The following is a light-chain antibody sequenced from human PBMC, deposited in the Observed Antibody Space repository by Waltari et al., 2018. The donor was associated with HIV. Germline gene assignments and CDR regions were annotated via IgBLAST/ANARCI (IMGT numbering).Light chain of an antibody. V-gene: IGKV3D-15*03. CDR1: QSISNN. Sequence: IAMTQSPATLSVPPGESATLSCRAGQSISNNFARFQQKPGQSPRLLIYDASFRATGILARFSGSGSGTEFTLTVSFLQSEEFAVYYCHQYHDWYTFGQGTKLEIK. CDR2: DAS. CDR3: HQYHDWYT. J-gene: IGKJ2*01.